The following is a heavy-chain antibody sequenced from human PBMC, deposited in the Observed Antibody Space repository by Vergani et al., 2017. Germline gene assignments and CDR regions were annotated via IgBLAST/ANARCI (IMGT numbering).Heavy chain of an antibody. Sequence: QVQLVQSGAEVKKPGASVKVSCKASGYTFTSYGISWVRQAPGQGLEWMGWISAYNGNTNYAQKLQGRVTMTRDTSISTAYMELSRLRSDDTAVYYCARSPYCSSTSCYASDFDYWGQGTLVTVSS. CDR2: ISAYNGNT. V-gene: IGHV1-18*01. CDR1: GYTFTSYG. J-gene: IGHJ4*02. CDR3: ARSPYCSSTSCYASDFDY. D-gene: IGHD2-2*01.